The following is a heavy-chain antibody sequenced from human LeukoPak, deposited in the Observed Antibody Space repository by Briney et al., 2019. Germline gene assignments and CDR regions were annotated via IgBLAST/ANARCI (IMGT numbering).Heavy chain of an antibody. D-gene: IGHD2-15*01. CDR2: IYTSGST. CDR1: SGSISSYY. J-gene: IGHJ5*02. Sequence: PSETLSLTCTVSSGSISSYYWSWIRQPAGKGLEWIGRIYTSGSTNYNPSLKSRVTMSVDTSKNQFSLKLSSVTAADTAVYYCARDWSCSGGSCYSGDWFDPWGQGTLVTVSS. CDR3: ARDWSCSGGSCYSGDWFDP. V-gene: IGHV4-4*07.